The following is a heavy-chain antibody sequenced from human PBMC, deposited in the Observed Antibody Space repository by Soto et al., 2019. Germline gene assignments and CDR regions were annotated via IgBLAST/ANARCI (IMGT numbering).Heavy chain of an antibody. D-gene: IGHD2-2*01. Sequence: EVQLVESGGGLVKPGGSLRLSCAASGFTFSSYSMNWVRQAPGKGLEWVSSISSSSSYIYYADSVKGRFTISRDNAKNSLYLQMNSLRAEDTALYYCARDQLGYCSSTSCYDFDYWGQGTLVTVSS. CDR3: ARDQLGYCSSTSCYDFDY. V-gene: IGHV3-21*01. CDR2: ISSSSSYI. J-gene: IGHJ4*02. CDR1: GFTFSSYS.